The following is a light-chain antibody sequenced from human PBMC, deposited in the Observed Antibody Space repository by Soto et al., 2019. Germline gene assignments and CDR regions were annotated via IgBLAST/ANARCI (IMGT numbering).Light chain of an antibody. CDR3: QQYYSYGT. CDR1: QTISNW. V-gene: IGKV1-5*01. Sequence: DIQMTQSPSTLSASVGDRVTITCRASQTISNWLAWYQQKPGKAPKLLIYDASSLEGGVPSRFSGSGSGTEFTPTLSSLQPDDFATYYCQQYYSYGTFGQGNKVEIK. CDR2: DAS. J-gene: IGKJ1*01.